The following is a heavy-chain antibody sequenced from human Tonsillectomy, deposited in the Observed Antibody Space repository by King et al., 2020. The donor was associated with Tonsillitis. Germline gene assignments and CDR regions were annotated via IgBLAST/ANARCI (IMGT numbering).Heavy chain of an antibody. CDR3: ARFEVAATGMYNFDY. D-gene: IGHD2-15*01. CDR2: IYYSGST. V-gene: IGHV4-59*01. Sequence: VQLQESGPGLVKPSETLSLTCTVSGGSISSYYWSWIRQPPGKGLEWIGYIYYSGSTNYNPSLKSRVTISVDTSKNQFSLKLSSVTAADTAVYYCARFEVAATGMYNFDYWGQGTLVTVSS. CDR1: GGSISSYY. J-gene: IGHJ4*02.